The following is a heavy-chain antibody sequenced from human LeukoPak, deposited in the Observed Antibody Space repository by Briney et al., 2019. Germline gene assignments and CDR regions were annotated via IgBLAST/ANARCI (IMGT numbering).Heavy chain of an antibody. Sequence: GESLKISCKGSGYTFTNHWIAWVRQMSGKGLEWMGIIYPADSDTRYSPSLQGQVTISADKSVRTAYLQWSSLKASDTAMYYCAFGASNWDQFDYWGQGTLVTVSS. CDR3: AFGASNWDQFDY. CDR2: IYPADSDT. D-gene: IGHD7-27*01. V-gene: IGHV5-51*01. J-gene: IGHJ4*02. CDR1: GYTFTNHW.